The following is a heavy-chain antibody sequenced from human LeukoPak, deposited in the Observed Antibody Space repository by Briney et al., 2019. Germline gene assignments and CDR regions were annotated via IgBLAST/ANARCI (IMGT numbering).Heavy chain of an antibody. Sequence: GGSLRLSCAASGFTFSSYSMTWVRQAPGKGLEWVSSISTSSSYIYYADSVKGRFTIARDNAKKSLYLQMNVLTAEDTAIYYCRRDNEGVVRIRGGVDNWGQGTLVTVSS. J-gene: IGHJ4*02. V-gene: IGHV3-21*01. CDR2: ISTSSSYI. CDR1: GFTFSSYS. D-gene: IGHD2-15*01. CDR3: RRDNEGVVRIRGGVDN.